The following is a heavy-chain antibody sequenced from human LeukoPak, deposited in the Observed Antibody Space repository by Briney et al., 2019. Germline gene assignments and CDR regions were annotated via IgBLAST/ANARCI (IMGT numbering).Heavy chain of an antibody. J-gene: IGHJ3*02. Sequence: ASLKVSFKASGYTFTSYDINWVRQATGQGLEWMGWMNPNSGNTGYAQKFQGRVTITRNTSISTAYMELSSLRSEDTAVYYCARDDFWSAGDAFDIWGQGTMVTASS. V-gene: IGHV1-8*03. CDR1: GYTFTSYD. CDR3: ARDDFWSAGDAFDI. D-gene: IGHD3-3*01. CDR2: MNPNSGNT.